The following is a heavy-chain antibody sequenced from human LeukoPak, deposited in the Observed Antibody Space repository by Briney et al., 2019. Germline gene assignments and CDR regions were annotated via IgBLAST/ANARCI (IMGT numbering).Heavy chain of an antibody. V-gene: IGHV3-30*04. CDR3: AKETLLADGGY. D-gene: IGHD3-16*01. J-gene: IGHJ4*02. CDR2: ILYDGSQK. Sequence: GGSLTLSCAASGFTFSGHAMHWVRQAPGKGLQWVAVILYDGSQKYYADSVKGRFTVSRDNSKRTLYLQMNSLRAEDTAVYYCAKETLLADGGYWGQGTLVTVSS. CDR1: GFTFSGHA.